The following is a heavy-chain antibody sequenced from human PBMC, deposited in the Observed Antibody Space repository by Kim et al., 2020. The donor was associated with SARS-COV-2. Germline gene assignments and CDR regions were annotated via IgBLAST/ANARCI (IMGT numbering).Heavy chain of an antibody. D-gene: IGHD3-22*01. CDR1: GFTFSSYA. V-gene: IGHV3-23*01. CDR2: ISGSGGST. CDR3: AKVPYYYDSSEDWYFDL. Sequence: GGSLRLSCAASGFTFSSYAMSWVRQAPGKGLEWVSAISGSGGSTYYADSVKGRFTISRDNSKNTLYLQMNSLRAEDTAVYYCAKVPYYYDSSEDWYFDLGGRGTLVTVSS. J-gene: IGHJ2*01.